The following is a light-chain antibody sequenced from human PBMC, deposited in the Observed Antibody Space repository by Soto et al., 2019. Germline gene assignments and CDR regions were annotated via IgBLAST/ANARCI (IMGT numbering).Light chain of an antibody. V-gene: IGKV3-20*01. J-gene: IGKJ1*01. CDR2: GAF. CDR1: QRVSSSY. Sequence: EIVFAHSPGTLSFSPGERAALSCRASQRVSSSYLAWYQQKPGQAPRLLIYGAFSRAIGIPDRFSGSGSGTDFTLTISRLEPEDFAVYFCQQYGNLPRTFGQGTKVDIK. CDR3: QQYGNLPRT.